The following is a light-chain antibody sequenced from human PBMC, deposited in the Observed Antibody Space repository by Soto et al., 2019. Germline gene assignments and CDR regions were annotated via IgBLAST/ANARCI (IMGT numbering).Light chain of an antibody. J-gene: IGLJ2*01. Sequence: QSVLTQPPSVSGAPGQRVTISCTGSSSNIGAGYDVHWYQQLPGTAPKLLIYGNSNRPSGVPDRYSGSKSGTSASLAITGLQAEDEAGYYCQSYVSTLHRVFAGGTKLAVL. CDR2: GNS. V-gene: IGLV1-40*01. CDR1: SSNIGAGYD. CDR3: QSYVSTLHRV.